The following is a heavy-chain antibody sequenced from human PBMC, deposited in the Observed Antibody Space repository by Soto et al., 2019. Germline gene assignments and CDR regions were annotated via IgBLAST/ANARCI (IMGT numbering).Heavy chain of an antibody. Sequence: QVQLVQSGAEVKKPGSSVKVSCKASGGTFSSYAISWVRQAPGQGLEWMGGIIPIFGTANYAQRFQGRVTITADESTSTAYMELSSLRSEDTAVYYCARVSDPYDCSGGSCSDYWGQGTLVTVSS. CDR1: GGTFSSYA. J-gene: IGHJ4*02. CDR3: ARVSDPYDCSGGSCSDY. D-gene: IGHD2-15*01. CDR2: IIPIFGTA. V-gene: IGHV1-69*01.